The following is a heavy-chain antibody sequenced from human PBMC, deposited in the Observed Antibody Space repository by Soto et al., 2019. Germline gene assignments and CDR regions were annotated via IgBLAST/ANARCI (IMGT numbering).Heavy chain of an antibody. J-gene: IGHJ4*02. CDR3: ARSVVVPAARGYFDY. V-gene: IGHV1-69*02. D-gene: IGHD2-2*01. Sequence: QVQLVQSGAEVKKPGSSVKVSCKASGGTFSSYTISWVRQAPGQGLEWMGRIIPILGIANYAQKFQGRVTITADKSTSTAYMELSSLRSEDTAVYYCARSVVVPAARGYFDYWGQGTLVTVSS. CDR1: GGTFSSYT. CDR2: IIPILGIA.